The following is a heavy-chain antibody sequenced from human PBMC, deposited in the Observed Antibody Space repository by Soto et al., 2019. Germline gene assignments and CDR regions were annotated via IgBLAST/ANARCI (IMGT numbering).Heavy chain of an antibody. CDR1: GFTFSSYA. J-gene: IGHJ6*02. CDR2: ISGSGGST. Sequence: GGSLRLSCAASGFTFSSYAMSWVRQAPGKGLEWVSAISGSGGSTYYADSVKGRFTISRDNSKNTLYLQMNSLRAEDTAVYYCAKIRFMVRGVIMISGYYGMDVWGQGTTVTVSS. V-gene: IGHV3-23*01. CDR3: AKIRFMVRGVIMISGYYGMDV. D-gene: IGHD3-10*01.